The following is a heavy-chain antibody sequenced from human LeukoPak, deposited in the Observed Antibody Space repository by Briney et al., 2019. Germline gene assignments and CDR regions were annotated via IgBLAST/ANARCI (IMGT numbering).Heavy chain of an antibody. CDR2: ISYDGSNK. Sequence: SGGSLRLSCAASGFTFSSYGMHWVRQAPGKGLEWVAVISYDGSNKYYADSVKGRFTISRDNSKNTLYLQMNSLRAEDTAVYYCANTGHQVPYSSSWTYYYYGMDVWAKGPRSPSP. D-gene: IGHD6-13*01. J-gene: IGHJ6*02. CDR3: ANTGHQVPYSSSWTYYYYGMDV. V-gene: IGHV3-30*18. CDR1: GFTFSSYG.